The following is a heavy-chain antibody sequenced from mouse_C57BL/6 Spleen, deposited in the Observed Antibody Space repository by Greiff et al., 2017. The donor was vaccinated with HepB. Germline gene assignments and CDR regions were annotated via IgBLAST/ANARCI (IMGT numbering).Heavy chain of an antibody. D-gene: IGHD2-3*01. CDR3: ARNGYYGGGAMDY. CDR2: IDPSDSYT. CDR1: GYTFTSYW. V-gene: IGHV1-69*01. Sequence: VQLQQPGAELVMPGASVKLSCKASGYTFTSYWMHWVKQRPGQGLEWIGEIDPSDSYTNYNQKFKGKSTFTVDKSSSTAYMQLSSLTSEDSAVYYCARNGYYGGGAMDYWGQGTSVTVSS. J-gene: IGHJ4*01.